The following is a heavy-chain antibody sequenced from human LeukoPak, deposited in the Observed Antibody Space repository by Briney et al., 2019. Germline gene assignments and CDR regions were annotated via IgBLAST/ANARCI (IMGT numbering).Heavy chain of an antibody. CDR1: GFTFSSYS. D-gene: IGHD2-15*01. Sequence: PGGSLRLSCAASGFTFSSYSMNWVRQAPGKGLEWVSSISSSSSYIYYADSVKGRFTISRDNAKNSLYLQMNGLRAEDTAVYYCARARDCSGGSCYFRYWGQGTLVTVSS. CDR2: ISSSSSYI. J-gene: IGHJ4*02. V-gene: IGHV3-21*01. CDR3: ARARDCSGGSCYFRY.